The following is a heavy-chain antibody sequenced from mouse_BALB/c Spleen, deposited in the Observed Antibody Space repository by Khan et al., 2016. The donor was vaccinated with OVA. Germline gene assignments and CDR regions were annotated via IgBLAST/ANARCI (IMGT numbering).Heavy chain of an antibody. CDR2: VSTGGSYT. D-gene: IGHD1-1*01. CDR1: GFTFSTYG. CDR3: TRLAYYYDSEGFAY. J-gene: IGHJ3*01. V-gene: IGHV5-6*01. Sequence: EVKLMESGGDLVKPGGSLKLSCAASGFTFSTYGMSWVRQTPDKRLEWVATVSTGGSYTYYADSVKGRFTISRDNAKNTLYLQMSGLKSEDTAMVYCTRLAYYYDSEGFAYWGQGTLVTVSA.